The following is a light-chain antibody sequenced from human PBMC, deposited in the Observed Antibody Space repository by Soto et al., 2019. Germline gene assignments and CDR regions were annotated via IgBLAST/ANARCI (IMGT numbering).Light chain of an antibody. V-gene: IGLV2-14*01. J-gene: IGLJ3*02. CDR2: DVS. CDR3: SSKTSSTTVV. CDR1: SSDVGGYNS. Sequence: QSALTQPASVSGSPGQSITISRTGTSSDVGGYNSVSWYQQHPDKAPKLMIYDVSNRPSGVSNRFSGSKSGNTASLTISGLQAEDEADYYCSSKTSSTTVVFGGGTKVTVL.